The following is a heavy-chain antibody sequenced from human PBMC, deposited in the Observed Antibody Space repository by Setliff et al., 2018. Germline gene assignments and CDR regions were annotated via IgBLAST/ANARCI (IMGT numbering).Heavy chain of an antibody. D-gene: IGHD4-17*01. V-gene: IGHV4-59*11. Sequence: SETLSLTCTVSGGSISSHYWNWTRQPPGKGLEWIGYIFYSGSTYYNPSLKSRVTISVDTSKNQFSLKLSSVTAADTAVYYCARDPLTTNRRRAFDIWGQGTMVTVSS. CDR1: GGSISSHY. J-gene: IGHJ3*02. CDR2: IFYSGST. CDR3: ARDPLTTNRRRAFDI.